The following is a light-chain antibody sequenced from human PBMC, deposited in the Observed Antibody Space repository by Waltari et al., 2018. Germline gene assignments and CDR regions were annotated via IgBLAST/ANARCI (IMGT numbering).Light chain of an antibody. CDR1: ATDIGGYAQ. CDR2: AVS. Sequence: QSALTQPASVFGSLGQSVTIPCTGTATDIGGYAQFSWYQQHSGKAPKLLIFAVSNRPSEISARFSASKSGNTASLSISGLQTEDEADYHCTSYTSKNTFIFGGGTRLTVL. J-gene: IGLJ2*01. CDR3: TSYTSKNTFI. V-gene: IGLV2-14*03.